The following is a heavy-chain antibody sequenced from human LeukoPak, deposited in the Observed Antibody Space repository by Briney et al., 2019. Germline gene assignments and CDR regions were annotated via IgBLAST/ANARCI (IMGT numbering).Heavy chain of an antibody. CDR1: GFTFSSYG. CDR3: AKARVLRYFDWFFDY. D-gene: IGHD3-9*01. Sequence: PGRSLRLSCAASGFTFSSYGMHWVRQAPGKWLEWVPVISYDRSNKYYADSVKGRFTISRDNSKNTLYLQMNSLGAEDTDVYYCAKARVLRYFDWFFDYWGQGTLVTVSS. J-gene: IGHJ4*02. CDR2: ISYDRSNK. V-gene: IGHV3-30*18.